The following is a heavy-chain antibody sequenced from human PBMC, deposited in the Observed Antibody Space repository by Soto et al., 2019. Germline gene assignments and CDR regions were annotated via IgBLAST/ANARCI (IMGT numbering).Heavy chain of an antibody. CDR3: ARSPYYYDSSGYYGY. V-gene: IGHV3-21*01. CDR2: ISSSSSYI. Sequence: EVQLVESGGGLVKPGGSLRLSCAASGFTFSSYSMNWVRQAPGKGLEWVSSISSSSSYIYYADSVKGRFTISRDNAKNSLYLQMNSLRAEDRAVYYCARSPYYYDSSGYYGYWGQGTLVTVYS. J-gene: IGHJ4*02. D-gene: IGHD3-22*01. CDR1: GFTFSSYS.